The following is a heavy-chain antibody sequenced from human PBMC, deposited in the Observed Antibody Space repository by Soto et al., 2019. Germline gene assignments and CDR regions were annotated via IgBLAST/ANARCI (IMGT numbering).Heavy chain of an antibody. J-gene: IGHJ4*02. V-gene: IGHV3-7*01. CDR2: IEDNGSGQ. CDR3: ASLTGAF. D-gene: IGHD3-16*01. Sequence: EVQLVESGGGLVQPGGSLRLSCEASGFILSNHWMSWVRQAPGKGLGWVATIEDNGSGQYYVDSVKGRFTISRDNAKNSXXLXXXSLSAEDTAVYYGASLTGAFWGQGTVVTVSS. CDR1: GFILSNHW.